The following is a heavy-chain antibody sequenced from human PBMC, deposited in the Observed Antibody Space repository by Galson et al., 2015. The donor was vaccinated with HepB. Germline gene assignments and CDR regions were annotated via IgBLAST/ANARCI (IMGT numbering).Heavy chain of an antibody. CDR1: GFTFSDYY. V-gene: IGHV3-11*01. CDR3: ARSSLYSYGPLGYFDL. Sequence: SLRLSCAASGFTFSDYYMSWIRQAPGKGLEWVSYISSSGSTIYYADSVKGRFTISRDNAKNSLYLQMNSLRAEDTAVYCCARSSLYSYGPLGYFDLWGRGTLVTVSS. CDR2: ISSSGSTI. J-gene: IGHJ2*01. D-gene: IGHD5-18*01.